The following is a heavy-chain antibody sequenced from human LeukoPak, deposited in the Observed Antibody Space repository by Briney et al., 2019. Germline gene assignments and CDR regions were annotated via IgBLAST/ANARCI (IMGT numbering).Heavy chain of an antibody. J-gene: IGHJ4*02. Sequence: GGSLRLSCAASGFTFSSCDMHWVRQATGKGLEWVSAIGTAGDTYYPGSVKGRFTISRENAKNSLYLQMNSLRAEDTAVYYCAKDAEGYCSSTSCYPFDYWGQGTLVTVSS. CDR3: AKDAEGYCSSTSCYPFDY. CDR1: GFTFSSCD. CDR2: IGTAGDT. V-gene: IGHV3-13*01. D-gene: IGHD2-2*01.